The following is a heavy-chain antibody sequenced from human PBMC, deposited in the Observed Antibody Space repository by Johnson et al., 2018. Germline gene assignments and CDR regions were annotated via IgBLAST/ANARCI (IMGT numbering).Heavy chain of an antibody. CDR3: ARVDQYSYGYDAFVI. Sequence: VQLVQSGGGLVQPGGSLRLSCAASGFTFSSYWMSWVRQAPGKGLEWVANIKQDGSEKYYVDSVKGRFTISRDNAKNSLDLQMNSLRAEDTAVYYCARVDQYSYGYDAFVIWGQGTMVTVSS. D-gene: IGHD5-18*01. J-gene: IGHJ3*02. CDR1: GFTFSSYW. V-gene: IGHV3-7*01. CDR2: IKQDGSEK.